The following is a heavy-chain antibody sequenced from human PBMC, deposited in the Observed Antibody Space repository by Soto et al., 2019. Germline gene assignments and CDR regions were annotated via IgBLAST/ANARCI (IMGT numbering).Heavy chain of an antibody. CDR1: GFTFSSYA. CDR2: ISGSGGST. J-gene: IGHJ3*02. CDR3: AKEGPSSSSWYCDAFDI. V-gene: IGHV3-23*01. Sequence: GGSLRLSCAASGFTFSSYAMSWVRQAPGKGLEWVSAISGSGGSTYYADSVKGRFTISRDNSKNTLYLQMNSLRAEDTAVYYCAKEGPSSSSWYCDAFDIWGPGTMVTVSS. D-gene: IGHD6-13*01.